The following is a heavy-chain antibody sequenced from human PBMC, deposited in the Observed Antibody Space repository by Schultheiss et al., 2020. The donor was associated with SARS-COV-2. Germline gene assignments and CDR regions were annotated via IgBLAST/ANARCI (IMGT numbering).Heavy chain of an antibody. Sequence: GGSLRLSCAASGFTFDDYAMHWVRQAPGKGLEWVSGISWNSGSIGYADSVKGRFTISRDNAKNSLYLQMNSLRAEDTAVYYCAKPRGTTVTTDFDDWGQGTLVTVSS. CDR2: ISWNSGSI. CDR3: AKPRGTTVTTDFDD. V-gene: IGHV3-9*01. D-gene: IGHD4-11*01. CDR1: GFTFDDYA. J-gene: IGHJ4*02.